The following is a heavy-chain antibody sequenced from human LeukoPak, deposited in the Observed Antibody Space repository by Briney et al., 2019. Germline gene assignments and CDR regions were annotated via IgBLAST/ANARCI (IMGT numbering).Heavy chain of an antibody. Sequence: QPGGSLRLSCAASGFTFSRYWMTWVRQAPGKGLEWVATIRQDGSEKYYVDSVKGRFTVSRDNAKNSLYLQMNSLRVEDTAVYYCATETNGRHYDYWGQGTLLTVSS. V-gene: IGHV3-7*01. J-gene: IGHJ4*02. CDR2: IRQDGSEK. CDR3: ATETNGRHYDY. CDR1: GFTFSRYW. D-gene: IGHD1-14*01.